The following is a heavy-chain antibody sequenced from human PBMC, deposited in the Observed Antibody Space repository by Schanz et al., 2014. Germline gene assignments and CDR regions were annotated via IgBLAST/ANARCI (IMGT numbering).Heavy chain of an antibody. D-gene: IGHD6-13*01. Sequence: QVQLVESGGGVVQFGRSLRLSCVVSGFTVSSDHMSWIRQAPGKGLEWVSDISSGSSYANYADSVKGRFTISRDNAKNSLYLQMNSLRAEDTAVYYCAREQIMAAAGLVDYWGHGTLVTDSS. J-gene: IGHJ4*01. CDR3: AREQIMAAAGLVDY. V-gene: IGHV3-11*05. CDR2: ISSGSSYA. CDR1: GFTVSSDH.